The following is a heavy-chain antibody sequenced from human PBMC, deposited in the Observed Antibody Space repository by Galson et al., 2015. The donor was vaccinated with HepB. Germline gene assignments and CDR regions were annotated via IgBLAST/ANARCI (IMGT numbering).Heavy chain of an antibody. D-gene: IGHD3-22*01. CDR2: IYHTGGT. CDR1: GGSISSSY. J-gene: IGHJ2*01. Sequence: ETLSLTCTGSGGSISSSYWSWFRQSPGKGLEWIGYIYHTGGTNYNPSLKSRVTMSVDTSKNQFSLRLGSVTAADTAVYFCARAPSAIVARYFDVWGRGTLVTVSS. CDR3: ARAPSAIVARYFDV. V-gene: IGHV4-59*01.